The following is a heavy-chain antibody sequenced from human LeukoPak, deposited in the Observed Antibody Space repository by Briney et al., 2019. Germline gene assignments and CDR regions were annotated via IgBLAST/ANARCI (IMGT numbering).Heavy chain of an antibody. Sequence: SETLSLTCTVSGVSIASRGFSWTWIRQPPGKGLEWIGSISNSGDSHSTASLMSRLTVSVDASKNQFSLKLTSVTAEDTAVYYCAGQPWGYHSWFDPWGQGSLVTVSS. CDR1: GVSIASRGFS. V-gene: IGHV4-31*03. CDR2: ISNSGDS. J-gene: IGHJ5*02. D-gene: IGHD5-12*01. CDR3: AGQPWGYHSWFDP.